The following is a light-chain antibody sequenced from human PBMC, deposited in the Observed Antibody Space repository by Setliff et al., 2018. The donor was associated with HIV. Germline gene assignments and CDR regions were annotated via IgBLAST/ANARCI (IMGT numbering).Light chain of an antibody. CDR3: AAWDDSLSGYV. Sequence: QSVLTQPPSASGSPGQSVTISCTGTSSDVGAYNYVSWYQQHPGKAPKLMIYEVNKRPSGVPDRFSGSKSGTSASLAISWLRSDDESDYYCAAWDDSLSGYVVGTGTKV. CDR2: EVN. J-gene: IGLJ1*01. CDR1: SSDVGAYNY. V-gene: IGLV2-8*01.